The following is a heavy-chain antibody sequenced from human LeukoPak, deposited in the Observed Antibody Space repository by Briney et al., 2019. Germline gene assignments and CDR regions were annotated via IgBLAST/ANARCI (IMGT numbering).Heavy chain of an antibody. Sequence: SETLSLTCTVSGGSISSYYWSWIRQPAGKGLEWIGRIYTSGSTNCNPSLKSRVTMSVDTSKNQLSLRLVSVTAADTAVYYCARQGYCSGGTCYALFGPWGQGTLVIVSS. D-gene: IGHD2-15*01. J-gene: IGHJ5*02. CDR2: IYTSGST. V-gene: IGHV4-4*07. CDR1: GGSISSYY. CDR3: ARQGYCSGGTCYALFGP.